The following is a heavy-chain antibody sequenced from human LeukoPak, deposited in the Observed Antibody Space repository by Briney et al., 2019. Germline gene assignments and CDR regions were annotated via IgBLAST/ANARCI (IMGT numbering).Heavy chain of an antibody. D-gene: IGHD1-7*01. CDR3: ARNRFPITGTTNNYYYMDV. Sequence: GGSLRLSCAASGFIFSSYSMNWVRQAPGKGLEWLSYISSSSTTTYYADSVKGRFTISRDNAKNSLYLQMNSLKAEDTAVYYCARNRFPITGTTNNYYYMDVWGKGTTVTVSS. CDR1: GFIFSSYS. CDR2: ISSSSTTT. V-gene: IGHV3-48*04. J-gene: IGHJ6*03.